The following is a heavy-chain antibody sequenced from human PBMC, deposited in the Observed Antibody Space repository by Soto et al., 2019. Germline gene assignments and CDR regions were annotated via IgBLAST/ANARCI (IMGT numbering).Heavy chain of an antibody. CDR3: AREWGYCSGGSCYYYYYGMDV. Sequence: GGSLRLSCAASGFTFSSYGMHWVRQAPGKGLEWVAVIWYDGSNKYYADSVKGRFTTSRDNSKNTLYLQMNSLRAEDTAVYYCAREWGYCSGGSCYYYYYGMDVWGQGTTVTVSS. D-gene: IGHD2-15*01. V-gene: IGHV3-33*01. CDR1: GFTFSSYG. J-gene: IGHJ6*02. CDR2: IWYDGSNK.